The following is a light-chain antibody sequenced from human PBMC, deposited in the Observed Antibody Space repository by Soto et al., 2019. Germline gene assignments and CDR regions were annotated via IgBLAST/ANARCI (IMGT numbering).Light chain of an antibody. V-gene: IGLV2-14*03. CDR1: SSDVGAYNY. CDR2: DVT. CDR3: SSYTSSRTLV. J-gene: IGLJ1*01. Sequence: QSALTQPASVSGSPGQSITISCTGTSSDVGAYNYVSWYQHHPGKVPKLMIYDVTNRPSGVSDRFSGSKSGNTASLTISGLPAEDEADYYCSSYTSSRTLVFGSGTKLTVL.